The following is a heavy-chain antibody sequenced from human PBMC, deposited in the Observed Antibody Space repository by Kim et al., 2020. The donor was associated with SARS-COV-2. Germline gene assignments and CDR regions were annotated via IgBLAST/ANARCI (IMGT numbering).Heavy chain of an antibody. V-gene: IGHV3-23*01. D-gene: IGHD3-16*01. CDR3: AKDPPYDYVWGSLFDP. J-gene: IGHJ5*02. Sequence: GGSLRLSCAASGFTFSSYAMSWVRQAPGKGLEWVSSISGSGGSKYYADSVKGRFTISRDNSKNTLYLQMNSLRAGDTAVYYCAKDPPYDYVWGSLFDPWGQGTLVTVSS. CDR2: ISGSGGSK. CDR1: GFTFSSYA.